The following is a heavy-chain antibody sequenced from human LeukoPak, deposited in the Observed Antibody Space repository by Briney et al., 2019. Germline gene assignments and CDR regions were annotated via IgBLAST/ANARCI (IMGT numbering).Heavy chain of an antibody. CDR3: ARDYGGNSVGDAFDI. CDR2: ISAYNGNT. J-gene: IGHJ3*02. V-gene: IGHV1-18*01. D-gene: IGHD4-23*01. Sequence: GASVKVSCTASGYTFTSYGISWVRQAPGQGLEWMGWISAYNGNTNYAQKLQGRVTMTTDTSTSTAYMELRSLRSDDTAVYYCARDYGGNSVGDAFDIWGQGTMVTVSS. CDR1: GYTFTSYG.